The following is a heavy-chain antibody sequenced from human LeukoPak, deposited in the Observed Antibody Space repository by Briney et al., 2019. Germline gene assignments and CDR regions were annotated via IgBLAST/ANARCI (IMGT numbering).Heavy chain of an antibody. CDR1: GFTFSSYW. CDR2: INSDGSST. D-gene: IGHD2-15*01. Sequence: GGSLRLSCAASGFTFSSYWMHWVRQAPGKGLVWVSRINSDGSSTSYADSVKGRFTISRDNAKNTLYLQMNSLRAEDTAVYYCAKLLVLGYCSGGSCYSGDYWGQGTLVTVSS. CDR3: AKLLVLGYCSGGSCYSGDY. J-gene: IGHJ4*02. V-gene: IGHV3-74*01.